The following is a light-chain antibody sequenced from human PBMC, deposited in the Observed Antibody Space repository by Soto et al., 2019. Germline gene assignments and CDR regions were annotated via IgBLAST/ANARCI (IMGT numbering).Light chain of an antibody. V-gene: IGKV1-39*01. J-gene: IGKJ1*01. CDR1: QTISTW. Sequence: DIQVTQSPPTLSASVGDRVTITCRASQTISTWMAWYQQKPGKAPKLLVYAASNLQSGVPSRFSGSGSGTDFTFIISSLQPEDSATYYCQQTYSTPGWTFGQGTKVDIK. CDR3: QQTYSTPGWT. CDR2: AAS.